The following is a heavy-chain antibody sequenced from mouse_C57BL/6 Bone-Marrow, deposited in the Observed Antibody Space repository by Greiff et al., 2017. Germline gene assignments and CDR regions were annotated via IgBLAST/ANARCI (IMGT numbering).Heavy chain of an antibody. V-gene: IGHV1-15*01. D-gene: IGHD4-1*01. CDR2: IDPETGGT. J-gene: IGHJ2*01. Sequence: QVQLQQSGAELVRPGASVTLSCKASGYTFTDYEMHWVKQTPVHGLEWIGAIDPETGGTAYNQKFKGKAILTADKSSSTAYMELRSLTSEDSAVYYCTRSGTHFDYWGQGTTLTVSS. CDR3: TRSGTHFDY. CDR1: GYTFTDYE.